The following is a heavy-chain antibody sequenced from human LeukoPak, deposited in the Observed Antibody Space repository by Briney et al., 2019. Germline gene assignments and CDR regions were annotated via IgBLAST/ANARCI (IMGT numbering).Heavy chain of an antibody. CDR2: ISTSSIYI. CDR1: GFTFSRYS. J-gene: IGHJ5*02. V-gene: IGHV3-21*01. D-gene: IGHD2-15*01. CDR3: ARDATYCAGGSCSRFDP. Sequence: PGGSLRLSCAASGFTFSRYSMNWVRQAPGKGLEWVSSISTSSIYIYYADSVKGRFTISRDNAKNSLYLQMNSLRAEDTALYYCARDATYCAGGSCSRFDPWGQRTLVTVSS.